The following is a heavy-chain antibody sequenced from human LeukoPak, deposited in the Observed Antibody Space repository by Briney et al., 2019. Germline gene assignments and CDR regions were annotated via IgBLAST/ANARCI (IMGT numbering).Heavy chain of an antibody. J-gene: IGHJ6*03. CDR3: ARFSMTGTTDYYYMDV. V-gene: IGHV5-51*01. Sequence: GESLKISCKGSGYSFTSYWIGWVRQMPGKGLEWMGIIYPGDSDTRYSPSFQGQVAISADKSISTAYLQWSSLKASDTAMYYCARFSMTGTTDYYYMDVWGEGTSVTVSS. CDR1: GYSFTSYW. D-gene: IGHD1-7*01. CDR2: IYPGDSDT.